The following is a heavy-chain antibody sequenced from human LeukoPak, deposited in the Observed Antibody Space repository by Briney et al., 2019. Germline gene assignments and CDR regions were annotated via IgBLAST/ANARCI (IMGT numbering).Heavy chain of an antibody. CDR1: GFTFSSYA. CDR3: AKRGYSSGWFDY. D-gene: IGHD6-19*01. J-gene: IGHJ5*01. CDR2: ISGSGGST. V-gene: IGHV3-23*01. Sequence: GGSLRLSCAASGFTFSSYAMSGVRQAPGKGLEWVSAISGSGGSTYYADSVKGRFTISRDNSKNTLYLQMNSLRAEDTAVYYCAKRGYSSGWFDYWGQGTLVTVSS.